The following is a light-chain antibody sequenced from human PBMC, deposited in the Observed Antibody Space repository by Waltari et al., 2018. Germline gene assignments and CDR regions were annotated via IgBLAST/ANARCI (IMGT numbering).Light chain of an antibody. CDR2: DTF. Sequence: EIVLTQSPVTLSLSPGERATLSCRASQSVSRYLAWYQQKPVQAPRLLIYDTFSRASGIPARFSGSGSGTDFTLTISSLEPEDFAVYYCLHRSNWPPLFTFGPGTKVDIK. CDR1: QSVSRY. V-gene: IGKV3-11*01. CDR3: LHRSNWPPLFT. J-gene: IGKJ3*01.